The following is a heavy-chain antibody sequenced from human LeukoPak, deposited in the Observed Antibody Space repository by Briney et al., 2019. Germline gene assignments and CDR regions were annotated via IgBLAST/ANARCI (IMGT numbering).Heavy chain of an antibody. CDR3: ARDGVENGSGSLLYYYYGVDV. D-gene: IGHD3-10*01. CDR2: IYYSGST. CDR1: GGSISSSSYY. J-gene: IGHJ6*02. Sequence: SETLSLTCTVSGGSISSSSYYWGWIRQPPGKGLEWIGSIYYSGSTYYNPSLKSRVTISVDTSKNQFSLKLSSVTAADTAVYYCARDGVENGSGSLLYYYYGVDVWGQGTTVTVSS. V-gene: IGHV4-39*07.